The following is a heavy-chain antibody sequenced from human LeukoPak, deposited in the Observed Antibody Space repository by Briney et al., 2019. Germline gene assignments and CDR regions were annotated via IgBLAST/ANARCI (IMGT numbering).Heavy chain of an antibody. CDR2: IRSDGSTI. J-gene: IGHJ3*02. V-gene: IGHV3-48*03. Sequence: GGSLRLSCTASGFTFSSYEMNWVRQAPGKGLEWVSYIRSDGSTIFYADSVKGRFTISRDNAKNSLYLQMNSLRAEDTAVYYCAKDIFDYGGEGDAFDIWGQGTTVTVSS. CDR1: GFTFSSYE. D-gene: IGHD4-23*01. CDR3: AKDIFDYGGEGDAFDI.